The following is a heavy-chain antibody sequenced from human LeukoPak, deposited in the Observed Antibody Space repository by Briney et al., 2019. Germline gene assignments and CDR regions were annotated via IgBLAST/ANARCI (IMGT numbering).Heavy chain of an antibody. J-gene: IGHJ4*02. CDR3: AKMVHTEQWLVPFDY. CDR2: ISSGSSTI. Sequence: GGSLRLSCAASGFIFSTYSMNWVRQAPGKGLEWVSYISSGSSTIHYADSVKGRFTISRDNAKNSLYLQMNSLRAEDTAVYYCAKMVHTEQWLVPFDYWGQGTLVTVSS. D-gene: IGHD6-19*01. CDR1: GFIFSTYS. V-gene: IGHV3-48*01.